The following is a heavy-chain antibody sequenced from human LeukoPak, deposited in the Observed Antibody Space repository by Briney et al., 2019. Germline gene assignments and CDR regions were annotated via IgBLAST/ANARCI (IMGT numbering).Heavy chain of an antibody. Sequence: GGSLRLSCAASGFTFSSYAMSWVRQAPGKGLEWVSAISGSGGSTYYADSVKGRFTISRDNAKNSLYLQMNSLRAEDTAVYYCARGYQRWLQSIPDYWGQGTLVTVSS. V-gene: IGHV3-23*01. D-gene: IGHD5-24*01. CDR1: GFTFSSYA. CDR2: ISGSGGST. CDR3: ARGYQRWLQSIPDY. J-gene: IGHJ4*02.